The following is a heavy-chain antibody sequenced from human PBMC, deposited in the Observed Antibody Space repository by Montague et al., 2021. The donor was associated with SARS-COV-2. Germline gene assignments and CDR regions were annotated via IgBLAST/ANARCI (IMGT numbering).Heavy chain of an antibody. D-gene: IGHD1-26*01. CDR3: AVNGSGRSDLAY. V-gene: IGHV4-4*02. Sequence: SETLSLTCTVSGASISTANWWTWGLLPPGQGLAWVGGIYHTRSTTYKPSLKSRVSMSVAKSWNQFSLRLTSLTAADAAIYYCAVNGSGRSDLAYWGQGTLVTVSS. CDR2: IYHTRST. J-gene: IGHJ4*02. CDR1: GASISTANW.